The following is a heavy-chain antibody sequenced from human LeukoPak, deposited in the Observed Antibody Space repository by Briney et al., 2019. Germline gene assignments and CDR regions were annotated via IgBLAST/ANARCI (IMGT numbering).Heavy chain of an antibody. CDR3: AKFPRGAAAPLTFQH. D-gene: IGHD6-13*01. CDR2: INTYGDVT. J-gene: IGHJ1*01. Sequence: GGSLRLSCAASGFTFGSYAMAWVRQAPGRGLEWVSGINTYGDVTYFADSVKGRFTISRDNSKDTLYLQMNSLRAEDTAVYYCAKFPRGAAAPLTFQHWGQGTLVTVSS. V-gene: IGHV3-23*01. CDR1: GFTFGSYA.